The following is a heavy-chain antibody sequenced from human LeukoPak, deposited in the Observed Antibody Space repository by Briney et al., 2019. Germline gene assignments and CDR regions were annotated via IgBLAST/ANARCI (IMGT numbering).Heavy chain of an antibody. V-gene: IGHV3-21*01. Sequence: GGSLRLSCAASGFTFSSYSMNWVRQAPGKELEWVSSISSSSSYIYYADSVKGRFTISRDNAKNSLYLQMNSLRAEDTAVYYCARARDGSGSYEDYWGQGTLVTVSS. J-gene: IGHJ4*02. CDR3: ARARDGSGSYEDY. CDR1: GFTFSSYS. CDR2: ISSSSSYI. D-gene: IGHD3-10*01.